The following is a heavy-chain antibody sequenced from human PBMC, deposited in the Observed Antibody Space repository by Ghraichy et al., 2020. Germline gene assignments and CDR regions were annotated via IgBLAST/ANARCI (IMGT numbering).Heavy chain of an antibody. J-gene: IGHJ6*04. CDR1: GFTFSGYN. CDR3: ARASTVVRFYYYDGMDV. Sequence: GGSLRLSCVGSGFTFSGYNMNWVRQSPGKGLEWASYITSSSRFISYADSVKGRFTISRDNAQNSLYLQMNSLRDEDTAIYYCARASTVVRFYYYDGMDVWGKGTTVTVSS. V-gene: IGHV3-48*02. CDR2: ITSSSRFI. D-gene: IGHD4-23*01.